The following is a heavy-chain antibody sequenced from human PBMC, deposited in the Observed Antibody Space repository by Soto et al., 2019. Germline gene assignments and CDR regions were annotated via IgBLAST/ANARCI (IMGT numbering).Heavy chain of an antibody. V-gene: IGHV1-69*13. CDR1: GGTFNSYG. CDR3: ARDPAGIYQGVWFDP. Sequence: SVKVSCKASGGTFNSYGISWVRQAPGQGLDWMGVIIPLYGTANYAQKFQGRVTITADESTSTAYMELSSLRSEDTAVYYCARDPAGIYQGVWFDPWGQGTLVTVSS. CDR2: IIPLYGTA. J-gene: IGHJ5*02. D-gene: IGHD1-1*01.